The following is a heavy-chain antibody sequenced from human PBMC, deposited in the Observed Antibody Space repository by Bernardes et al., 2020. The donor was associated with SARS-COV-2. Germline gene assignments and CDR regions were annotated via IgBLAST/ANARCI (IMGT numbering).Heavy chain of an antibody. CDR3: ARGRTPMVRGIVKGASKYFDF. J-gene: IGHJ2*01. CDR2: INHSGST. V-gene: IGHV4-34*01. Sequence: ETLSLTCAVYGGSFSGYFWTWIRQPPGRGLEWIGGINHSGSTFYNPSLKSRVTFSVDTTKNQFSLKLTSVTAADTAIYYCARGRTPMVRGIVKGASKYFDFWGRGTQVTVSS. CDR1: GGSFSGYF. D-gene: IGHD3-10*01.